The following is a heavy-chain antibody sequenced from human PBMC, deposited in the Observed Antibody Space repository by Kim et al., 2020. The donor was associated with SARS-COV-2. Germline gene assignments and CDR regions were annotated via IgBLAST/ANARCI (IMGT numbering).Heavy chain of an antibody. J-gene: IGHJ6*02. Sequence: GGSLRLSCVGSTFNFRTYDMHWVRQAPGKGLEWVAAILYDGSTYHYADSVRGRFTISRDNSKHTLYVQMNSLRSEDTAVYYCARGRLLGSKYYGMDVWGQGTTVTVSS. V-gene: IGHV3-30*03. CDR1: TFNFRTYD. CDR3: ARGRLLGSKYYGMDV. CDR2: ILYDGSTY. D-gene: IGHD2-15*01.